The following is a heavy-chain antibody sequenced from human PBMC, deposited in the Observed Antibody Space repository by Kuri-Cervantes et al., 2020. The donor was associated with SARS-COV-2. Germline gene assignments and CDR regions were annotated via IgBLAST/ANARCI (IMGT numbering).Heavy chain of an antibody. CDR1: GVTFRTYA. CDR3: AKDIVGATYDAFDI. D-gene: IGHD1-26*01. Sequence: GGSLRLSCAVSGVTFRTYAMTWVRQAPGKGLEWVSAISGGGGSTYYADSVKGRFTISRANSKNTLHLQMNSLRAEDTAVYYCAKDIVGATYDAFDIWGQGTMVTVSS. V-gene: IGHV3-23*01. CDR2: ISGGGGST. J-gene: IGHJ3*02.